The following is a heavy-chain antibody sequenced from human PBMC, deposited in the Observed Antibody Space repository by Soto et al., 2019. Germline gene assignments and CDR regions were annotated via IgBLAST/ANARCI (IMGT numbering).Heavy chain of an antibody. CDR3: ARASVGWAFDI. Sequence: GGSLRLSCAASGFTFSSYSTNWVRQAPGKGLEWVSSISSSSSYIYYADSVKGRFTISRDNAKNSLYLQMNSLRAEDTAVYYCARASVGWAFDIWGQGTMVTVSS. D-gene: IGHD6-19*01. CDR2: ISSSSSYI. J-gene: IGHJ3*02. V-gene: IGHV3-21*01. CDR1: GFTFSSYS.